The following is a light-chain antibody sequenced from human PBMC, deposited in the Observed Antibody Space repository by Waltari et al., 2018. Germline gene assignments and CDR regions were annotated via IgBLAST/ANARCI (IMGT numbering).Light chain of an antibody. J-gene: IGLJ3*02. CDR2: KDI. V-gene: IGLV3-27*01. CDR3: FSATDNNDWV. CDR1: LLKKKL. Sequence: SYELKRPSPVPVPPGRPPPITSPGILLKKKLVGWFQQKPGQAPVLVIYKDIERPSGIPERVSGSSSGTTLTLTISGAQVEDEADYYCFSATDNNDWVFGGGTKLTVL.